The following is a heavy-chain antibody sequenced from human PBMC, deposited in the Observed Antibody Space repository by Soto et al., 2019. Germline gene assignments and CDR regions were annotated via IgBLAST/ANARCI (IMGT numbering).Heavy chain of an antibody. CDR2: ISSSSSTI. D-gene: IGHD4-17*01. CDR1: GFTFSSYS. V-gene: IGHV3-48*01. Sequence: PGGSVRLSCAASGFTFSSYSMNWVRRAPGKGLEWVSYISSSSSTIYYADSVKGRFTISRDNAKNSLYLQMNSLRAEDTAVYYCARLNDYGDYDDAFDIWGQGTMVTVSS. CDR3: ARLNDYGDYDDAFDI. J-gene: IGHJ3*02.